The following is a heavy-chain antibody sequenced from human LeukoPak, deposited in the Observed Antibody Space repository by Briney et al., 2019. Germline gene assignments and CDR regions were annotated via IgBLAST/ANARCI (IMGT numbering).Heavy chain of an antibody. CDR3: ARGGTTYYDFWSGFDY. V-gene: IGHV3-21*01. Sequence: ETGGSLRLSCAASGFTFSSFDMHWVRQAPGKGLEWVSSISSSSSYIYYADSVKGRFTISRDNAKNSLYLQMNSLRAEDTAVYYCARGGTTYYDFWSGFDYWGQGTLVTVSS. D-gene: IGHD3-3*01. J-gene: IGHJ4*02. CDR2: ISSSSSYI. CDR1: GFTFSSFD.